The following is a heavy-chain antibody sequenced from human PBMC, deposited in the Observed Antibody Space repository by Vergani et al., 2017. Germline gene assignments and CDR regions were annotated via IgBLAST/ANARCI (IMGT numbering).Heavy chain of an antibody. D-gene: IGHD1-1*01. CDR1: GYTFTGYY. Sequence: QVQLVQSGAEVKKPGASVKVFCKASGYTFTGYYMHWARQAPGQGLEWMGWINPNSGGTNYAQKFQGRVTMTGDTSISTAYMELSSLRSEDTAVYYCAAAGSGTEAFDIWGQGTMVTVSS. V-gene: IGHV1-2*02. CDR2: INPNSGGT. CDR3: AAAGSGTEAFDI. J-gene: IGHJ3*02.